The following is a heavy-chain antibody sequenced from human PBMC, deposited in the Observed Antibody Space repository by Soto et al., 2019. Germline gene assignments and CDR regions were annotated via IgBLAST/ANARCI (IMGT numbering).Heavy chain of an antibody. CDR3: AKVTKRAAAGRYEYYKYGMDV. CDR1: GFAFSTYA. D-gene: IGHD6-13*01. V-gene: IGHV3-23*01. CDR2: ISGSGGSS. J-gene: IGHJ6*02. Sequence: EVQLLESGGALEHPGGSLRLSCAASGFAFSTYAMTWVRQAPGKGLEWVSVISGSGGSSYYAASVKGRFTISRDNSKNTVYLQMNGLRAKDTALYFCAKVTKRAAAGRYEYYKYGMDVWGQGTTVTVSS.